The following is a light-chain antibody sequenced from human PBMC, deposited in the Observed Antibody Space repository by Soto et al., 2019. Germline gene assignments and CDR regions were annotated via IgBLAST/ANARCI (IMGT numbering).Light chain of an antibody. CDR3: HSYDSSLPWV. CDR2: GNN. CDR1: SSNIGAGYD. Sequence: QCVLTQPPSVCGAPGQRVTISCTWSSSNIGAGYDVHWYQQLPGTAPKLLIYGNNNRPSGVPDRFSGSKSGTSASLAITGLQAEDEADYYCHSYDSSLPWVFGGGTQLTV. V-gene: IGLV1-40*01. J-gene: IGLJ3*02.